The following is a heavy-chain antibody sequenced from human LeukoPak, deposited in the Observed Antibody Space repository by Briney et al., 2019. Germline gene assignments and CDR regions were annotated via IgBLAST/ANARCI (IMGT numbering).Heavy chain of an antibody. CDR1: GFTFSSYS. CDR3: ARDSSSWTRNFDY. CDR2: ISSSSSTI. V-gene: IGHV3-48*04. J-gene: IGHJ4*02. D-gene: IGHD6-13*01. Sequence: PGGSLRLSCAASGFTFSSYSMNWVRQAPGKGLEWVSYISSSSSTIYYADSVKGRFTISRDNAKNSLYLQMNSLRAEDTAVYYCARDSSSWTRNFDYWGQGTLVTVSS.